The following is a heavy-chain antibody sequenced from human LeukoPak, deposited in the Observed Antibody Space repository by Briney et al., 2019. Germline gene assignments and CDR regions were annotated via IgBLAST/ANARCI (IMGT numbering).Heavy chain of an antibody. J-gene: IGHJ4*02. V-gene: IGHV4-59*01. CDR3: ARAWEFGDTPFGY. CDR1: GGPISSYY. Sequence: SEALVLPWPVSGGPISSYYWSWIRQPPGKGLEWVGYIYYSGSSNYNPSLKSRVTISVDTSKIQFSLKLSSVTAADTAVYYCARAWEFGDTPFGYWGQGTLVTVSS. D-gene: IGHD3-10*01. CDR2: IYYSGSS.